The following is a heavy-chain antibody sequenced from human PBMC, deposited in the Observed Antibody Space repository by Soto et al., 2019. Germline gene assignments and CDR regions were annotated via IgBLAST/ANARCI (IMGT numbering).Heavy chain of an antibody. CDR1: GGSISSGGYS. Sequence: PSETLSLTCAVSGGSISSGGYSWSWIRQPPGKGLEWIGYIYHSGSTYYNPSLKSRVTISVDRSKNQFSLKLSSVTAADTAVYYCARTGFDYYDSSGNWFDPWGQGTLVTVSS. D-gene: IGHD3-22*01. CDR3: ARTGFDYYDSSGNWFDP. J-gene: IGHJ5*02. V-gene: IGHV4-30-2*01. CDR2: IYHSGST.